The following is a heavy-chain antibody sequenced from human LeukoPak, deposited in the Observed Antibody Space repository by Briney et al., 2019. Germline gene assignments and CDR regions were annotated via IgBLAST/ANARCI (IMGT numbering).Heavy chain of an antibody. V-gene: IGHV4-39*01. CDR2: LYYSGST. Sequence: SETLSLTCTVSGGSISSSSYCWGWIRQPPGKGLEWIGSLYYSGSTYYNPSLKSRVTISVDTSKNQFSLKLSSVTAADTAVYYCARQYYDFLTGYFTINWFDPWGQGTLVTVSS. D-gene: IGHD3-9*01. CDR3: ARQYYDFLTGYFTINWFDP. CDR1: GGSISSSSYC. J-gene: IGHJ5*02.